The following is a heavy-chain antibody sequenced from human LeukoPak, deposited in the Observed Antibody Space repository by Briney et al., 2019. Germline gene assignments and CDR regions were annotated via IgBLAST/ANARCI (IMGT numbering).Heavy chain of an antibody. CDR1: GGSISSSSYY. J-gene: IGHJ5*02. V-gene: IGHV4-39*01. Sequence: SETLSLTCTVSGGSISSSSYYWGWIRQPPGKGLERIGSIYYSGSTYYNPSLKSRVTISVDTSKNPFSLKLSSVTAADTAVYYCARCLGSSWLRGWFDPWGQGTLVTVSS. CDR2: IYYSGST. CDR3: ARCLGSSWLRGWFDP. D-gene: IGHD6-13*01.